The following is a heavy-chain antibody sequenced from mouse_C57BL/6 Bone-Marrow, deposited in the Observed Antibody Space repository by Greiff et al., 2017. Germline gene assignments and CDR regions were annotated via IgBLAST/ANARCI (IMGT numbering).Heavy chain of an antibody. CDR2: IRNKANGYTT. V-gene: IGHV7-3*01. J-gene: IGHJ4*01. Sequence: EVKLMESGGGLVKPGGSLSLSCAASGFTFTDYYMSWVRQPPGKALEWLGFIRNKANGYTTEYSASVKGRFTISRDDSKSILYLQMNALRAEDSATYYCARSYAMDYWGQGTSVTVSS. CDR3: ARSYAMDY. CDR1: GFTFTDYY.